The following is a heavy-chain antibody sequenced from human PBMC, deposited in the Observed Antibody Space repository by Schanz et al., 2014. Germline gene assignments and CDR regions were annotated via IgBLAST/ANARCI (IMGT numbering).Heavy chain of an antibody. CDR1: GFTFSSYA. Sequence: EVQLLESGGGLVQPGGSLRLSCAASGFTFSSYAMSWVRQAPGKGLEWVANIKRDGSEKNYLDSVKGRFTISRDNAKNSLFLQMNSLRAEDTAVYYCAKGRFGELSAFDIWGQGTMVTVSS. CDR3: AKGRFGELSAFDI. J-gene: IGHJ3*02. V-gene: IGHV3-7*03. D-gene: IGHD3-10*01. CDR2: IKRDGSEK.